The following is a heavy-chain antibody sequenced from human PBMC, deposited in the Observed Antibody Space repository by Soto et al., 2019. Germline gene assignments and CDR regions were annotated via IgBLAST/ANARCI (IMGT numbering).Heavy chain of an antibody. CDR2: IIPIFGTA. D-gene: IGHD2-15*01. CDR1: GGTFSSHA. J-gene: IGHJ6*02. CDR3: ARDFHLPPEYCSGGSCYSGGLDV. V-gene: IGHV1-69*19. Sequence: QVQLVQSGAEVKKPGSSVKVSCKASGGTFSSHAISWVRQAPGQGHEWMGGIIPIFGTANYAQKFQGRVTITAADYTSTAYMELSSRRSEDTAVYYCARDFHLPPEYCSGGSCYSGGLDVWGQGATVTVSS.